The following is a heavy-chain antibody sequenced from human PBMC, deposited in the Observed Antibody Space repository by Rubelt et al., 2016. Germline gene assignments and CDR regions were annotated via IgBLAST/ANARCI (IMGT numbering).Heavy chain of an antibody. J-gene: IGHJ6*02. CDR3: ARDRTPSGYDSGMDV. CDR2: IYSSGST. Sequence: GLEWIGYIYSSGSTNYNASLKSRVTISIDRSKHQFSLNLRSVTAADTAVSYCARDRTPSGYDSGMDVWGQGTTVTVSS. D-gene: IGHD5-12*01. V-gene: IGHV4-59*01.